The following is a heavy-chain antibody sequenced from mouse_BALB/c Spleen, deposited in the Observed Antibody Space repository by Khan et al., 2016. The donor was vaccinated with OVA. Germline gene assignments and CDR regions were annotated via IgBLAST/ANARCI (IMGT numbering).Heavy chain of an antibody. CDR2: ISNGGSYT. J-gene: IGHJ3*01. D-gene: IGHD1-2*01. CDR3: ARHRFTSAAAWFAY. V-gene: IGHV5-6*01. CDR1: GFTFSSYG. Sequence: EVELVESGGDLVKPGGSLKLSCEASGFTFSSYGMSWVRQTPDKRLEWVATISNGGSYTYYPDSVKGRLTISRDNAKNTLYLQMSSLKSEDTAMYYCARHRFTSAAAWFAYWGQGTLVTDSA.